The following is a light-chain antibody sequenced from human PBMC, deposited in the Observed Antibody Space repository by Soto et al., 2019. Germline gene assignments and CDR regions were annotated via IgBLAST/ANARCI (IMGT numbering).Light chain of an antibody. CDR2: EVI. CDR1: SSDVGGYNF. V-gene: IGLV2-14*01. Sequence: QSVLTQPASVSGSPGQSITISCTGSSSDVGGYNFVSWYQHHPSTPPKLIIYEVIHRPSGVSNRFSGSKSANKASLTISGLQVEDEADYFCSSYSSTTTREVFGTGTKGTVL. J-gene: IGLJ1*01. CDR3: SSYSSTTTREV.